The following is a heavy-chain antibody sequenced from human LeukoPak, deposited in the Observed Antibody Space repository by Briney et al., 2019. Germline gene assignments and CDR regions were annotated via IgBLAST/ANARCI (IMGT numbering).Heavy chain of an antibody. CDR2: ISSSGSII. D-gene: IGHD4-23*01. CDR3: AIHDYHSNSDAFHV. J-gene: IGHJ3*01. Sequence: PGGALRLSCAASGFTFSSCELSWVRQAPAKGLEWVSYISSSGSIIYYADSVEGRFTIPRDSAKNSLYLQMNSLRAEDTAVYYCAIHDYHSNSDAFHVWGQGTMVTVSS. V-gene: IGHV3-48*03. CDR1: GFTFSSCE.